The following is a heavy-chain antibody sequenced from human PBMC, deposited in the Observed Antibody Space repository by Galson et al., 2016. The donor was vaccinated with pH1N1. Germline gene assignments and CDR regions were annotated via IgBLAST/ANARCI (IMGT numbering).Heavy chain of an antibody. CDR1: GFTFGDYA. CDR2: ISTSSGTT. V-gene: IGHV3-23*01. Sequence: SLRLSCAASGFTFGDYAMGWVRQAPGKGLEYVSSISTSSGTTYYGDSVRGRFTISRDNSKNTVYLQMNSLRAGDTAIYYCTKARVGNYYFDYWGQGSLVTVSS. CDR3: TKARVGNYYFDY. J-gene: IGHJ4*02. D-gene: IGHD1-7*01.